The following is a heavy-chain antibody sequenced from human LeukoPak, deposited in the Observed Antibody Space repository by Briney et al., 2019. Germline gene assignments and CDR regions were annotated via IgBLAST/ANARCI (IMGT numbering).Heavy chain of an antibody. V-gene: IGHV3-15*01. CDR1: GFTFSNAW. Sequence: KPGGSLRLSCAASGFTFSNAWMSCVRQAPGKGLEWVGRIKSKADHGPTDYAAPVKGRFTISRDDSKNTLYLQMNSLKTEDTAVYYCTTDGDIVVVPAAIRLGSYFDYWGQGTLVTLSS. J-gene: IGHJ4*02. D-gene: IGHD2-2*02. CDR3: TTDGDIVVVPAAIRLGSYFDY. CDR2: IKSKADHGPT.